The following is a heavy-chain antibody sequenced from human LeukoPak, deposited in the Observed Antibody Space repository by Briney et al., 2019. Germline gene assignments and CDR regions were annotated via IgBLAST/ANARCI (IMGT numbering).Heavy chain of an antibody. V-gene: IGHV4-59*08. CDR3: ARLPGGSYWGGFDY. CDR1: GGSISSYY. J-gene: IGHJ4*02. CDR2: IYYSGST. D-gene: IGHD1-26*01. Sequence: SETLSLTCTVSGGSISSYYWSWIRQPPGKGLEWIGYIYYSGSTYYNPSLKSRVTISVDTSKNQFSLKLSSVTAADTAVYYCARLPGGSYWGGFDYWGQGTLVAVSS.